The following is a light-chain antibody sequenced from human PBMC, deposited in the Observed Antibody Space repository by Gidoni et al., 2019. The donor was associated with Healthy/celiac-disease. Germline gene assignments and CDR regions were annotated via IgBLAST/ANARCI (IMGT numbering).Light chain of an antibody. V-gene: IGKV1-33*01. Sequence: DIQMTQSPSSLSASVGDRVTITCQASQDISNYLNWYQQKPGKAPKLLIYDASNLETGVPSRFSGSGSGTDFTFTISSLQPEDIATYYWQQYAFGPGTKVDIK. CDR2: DAS. CDR1: QDISNY. CDR3: QQYA. J-gene: IGKJ3*01.